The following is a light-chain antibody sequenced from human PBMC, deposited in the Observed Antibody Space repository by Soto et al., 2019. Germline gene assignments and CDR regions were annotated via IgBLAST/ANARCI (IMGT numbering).Light chain of an antibody. CDR3: QQYHSYSWT. J-gene: IGKJ1*01. CDR2: KAS. CDR1: QSINSW. V-gene: IGKV1-5*03. Sequence: DIQMTQSPSTLSASVGERVTIPCRASQSINSWLAWYQQKPGKAPSLVIYKASILESGVPSRFSGSGSGTEFTLTISSLQPDDFATYYCQQYHSYSWTFGQGTKVDMK.